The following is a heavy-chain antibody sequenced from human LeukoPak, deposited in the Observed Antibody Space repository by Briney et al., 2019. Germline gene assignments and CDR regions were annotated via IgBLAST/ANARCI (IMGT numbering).Heavy chain of an antibody. J-gene: IGHJ4*02. Sequence: GSLRLSCAASGFTFSDYYMSWVRQAPGKGLEWVSLITGSGATTYYADSVRGRFTVSRDNSKNTLYLQMNSLRAEDTAVYFCAKGDCGGTCLLIDNWGQGTLVTVSS. D-gene: IGHD2-15*01. CDR1: GFTFSDYY. V-gene: IGHV3-23*01. CDR2: ITGSGATT. CDR3: AKGDCGGTCLLIDN.